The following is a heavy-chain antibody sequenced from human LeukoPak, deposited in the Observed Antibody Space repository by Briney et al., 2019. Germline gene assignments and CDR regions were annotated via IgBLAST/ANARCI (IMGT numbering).Heavy chain of an antibody. J-gene: IGHJ4*02. CDR3: AKVLGPYSGSHFLDY. CDR2: IRYDGDNK. CDR1: GFTFSSYG. D-gene: IGHD1-26*01. Sequence: GGSLRLSCAASGFTFSSYGMHWDRQAPGKGLEWVAFIRYDGDNKYYADSVKGRFTSSRDNSKNTLYLQMNSLRAEDTAVYYCAKVLGPYSGSHFLDYWGQGTLVTVSS. V-gene: IGHV3-30*02.